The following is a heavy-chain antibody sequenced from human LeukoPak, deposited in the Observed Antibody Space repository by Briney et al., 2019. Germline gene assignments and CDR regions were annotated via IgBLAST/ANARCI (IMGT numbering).Heavy chain of an antibody. Sequence: ASVKVSCKASGFTFTSSAMQWVRQARGQRLEWIGWIVVGSGNTNYAQKVQERATITMDMSTSTAYMELSSLRSEDTAVYYCAAASEIVVVTADAFDIWGQGTMVTVSS. V-gene: IGHV1-58*02. J-gene: IGHJ3*02. CDR2: IVVGSGNT. CDR1: GFTFTSSA. D-gene: IGHD2-21*02. CDR3: AAASEIVVVTADAFDI.